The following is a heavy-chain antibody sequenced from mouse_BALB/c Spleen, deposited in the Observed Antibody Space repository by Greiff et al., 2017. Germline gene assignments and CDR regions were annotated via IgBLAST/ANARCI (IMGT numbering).Heavy chain of an antibody. Sequence: EVQRVESGGGLVQPGGSLKLSCAASGFTFSSYGMSWVRQTPDKRLELVATINSNGGSTYYPDSVKGRFTISRDNAKNTLYLQMSSLKSEDTAMYYCARDDYYGSSFYWGQGTTLTVSS. CDR2: INSNGGST. D-gene: IGHD1-1*01. V-gene: IGHV5-6-3*01. CDR1: GFTFSSYG. CDR3: ARDDYYGSSFY. J-gene: IGHJ2*01.